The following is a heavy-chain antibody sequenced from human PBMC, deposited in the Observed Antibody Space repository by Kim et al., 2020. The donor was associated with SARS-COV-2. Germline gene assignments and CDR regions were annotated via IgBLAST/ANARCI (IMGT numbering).Heavy chain of an antibody. CDR2: IIPIFGTA. CDR3: AREGVESSSSWLRVYHYYYYMDV. CDR1: GGTFSSYA. J-gene: IGHJ6*03. D-gene: IGHD6-13*01. Sequence: SVKVSCKASGGTFSSYAVSWVRQAPGQGLEWMGGIIPIFGTANYAQKFQGRVTITADESTSTAYMELSSLRSEDTAVYYCAREGVESSSSWLRVYHYYYYMDVWGKGTTVTVSS. V-gene: IGHV1-69*13.